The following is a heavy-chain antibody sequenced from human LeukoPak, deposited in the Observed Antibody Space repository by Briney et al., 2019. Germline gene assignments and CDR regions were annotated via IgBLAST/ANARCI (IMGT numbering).Heavy chain of an antibody. V-gene: IGHV4-31*03. Sequence: SETLSLTCTVSGGSISSGGYYWSWIRQHPGKGLEWIGYIYYSGSTYYNPSLKSRVTISVDTSKNQFSLKLSSVTAADTAVYYCARECLGSNYDPNCLFDYWGQGTLVTVSS. D-gene: IGHD3-10*02. CDR1: GGSISSGGYY. J-gene: IGHJ4*02. CDR2: IYYSGST. CDR3: ARECLGSNYDPNCLFDY.